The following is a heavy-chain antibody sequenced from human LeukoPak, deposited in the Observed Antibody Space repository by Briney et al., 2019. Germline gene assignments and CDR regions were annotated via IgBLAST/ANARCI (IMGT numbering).Heavy chain of an antibody. CDR1: GFTFNNYI. J-gene: IGHJ4*02. CDR2: VSSSSDYI. CDR3: ARARGAFDY. V-gene: IGHV3-21*01. Sequence: GGSLRLSCAASGFTFNNYIMNWVRQAPGKGLEWVSSVSSSSDYIYYADSVKGRFTISRDNAKNSLYLQMNSLRAEDTAVYYCARARGAFDYWGQGTLVTVSS. D-gene: IGHD3-10*01.